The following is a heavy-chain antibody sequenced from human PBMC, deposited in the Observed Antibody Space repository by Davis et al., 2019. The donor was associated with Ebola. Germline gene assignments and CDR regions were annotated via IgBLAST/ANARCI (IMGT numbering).Heavy chain of an antibody. J-gene: IGHJ5*02. D-gene: IGHD1-26*01. CDR2: IYPGDSNT. CDR1: GYSFTSYW. V-gene: IGHV5-51*01. CDR3: ASHGIVSAIEQWGWFDP. Sequence: GESLKISCKGSGYSFTSYWIGWVRQLPGKGLEWMGIIYPGDSNTRYSPSFQGQVTISADKSISTAYLQWSSLKASDTAMYYCASHGIVSAIEQWGWFDPWGQGTLVTVSS.